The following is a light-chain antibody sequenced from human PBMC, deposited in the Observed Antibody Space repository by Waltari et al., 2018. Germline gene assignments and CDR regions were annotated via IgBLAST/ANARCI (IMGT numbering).Light chain of an antibody. J-gene: IGLJ1*01. Sequence: QSALPHPAPVSGSPGPSLTISSTGSSLDVVGYYFSPWYRPHPGKAPKVVIFDVNNRPSGVSDRVSGSKSGNTASLTISGFQAEDEGDYYCTSYTSRHTLVFGGGTKVTVL. V-gene: IGLV2-14*01. CDR3: TSYTSRHTLV. CDR2: DVN. CDR1: SLDVVGYYF.